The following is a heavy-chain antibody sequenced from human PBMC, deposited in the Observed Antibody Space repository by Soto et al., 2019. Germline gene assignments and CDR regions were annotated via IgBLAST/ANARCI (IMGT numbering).Heavy chain of an antibody. Sequence: QVQLVESGGGLVKPGGSLRLSCAASGFTFSDYYMSWIRQAPGKGLEWVSYISSSGSTIYYADSVKGRFTISRDKAKNSLYLQMNSLRAEDTGVYYCARSIRGCSGGSCCSFLYNWFDPWGQGTLVTVSS. J-gene: IGHJ5*02. CDR3: ARSIRGCSGGSCCSFLYNWFDP. CDR2: ISSSGSTI. CDR1: GFTFSDYY. V-gene: IGHV3-11*01. D-gene: IGHD2-15*01.